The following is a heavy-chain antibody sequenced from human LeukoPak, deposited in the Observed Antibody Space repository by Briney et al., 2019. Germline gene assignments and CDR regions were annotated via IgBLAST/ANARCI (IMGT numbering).Heavy chain of an antibody. V-gene: IGHV3-21*01. Sequence: PGGSLRLSCAASGFTFSSYSMIWVRQAPGKGLEWVSSISSSSKYIYYADSVRGRFTISRDDAKNSLYMEINSLRAEDTAVYYCARAPLYGNYLDYWGQGTLVTVSS. D-gene: IGHD4-17*01. CDR2: ISSSSKYI. CDR1: GFTFSSYS. J-gene: IGHJ4*02. CDR3: ARAPLYGNYLDY.